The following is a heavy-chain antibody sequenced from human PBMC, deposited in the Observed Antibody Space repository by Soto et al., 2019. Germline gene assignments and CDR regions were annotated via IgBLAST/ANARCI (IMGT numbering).Heavy chain of an antibody. D-gene: IGHD5-18*01. Sequence: QVQLVQSGAEVKKPGASVKVSCKASGYTFTSYYMHWVRQAPGQGLEWMGIINPSGGSTSYAQKFQGRVTMIRDPSTSTVYMELSSVRSEDTAVDYCARDPPGGDTGMGYGMDVWGQGTTVTVSS. V-gene: IGHV1-46*01. J-gene: IGHJ6*02. CDR3: ARDPPGGDTGMGYGMDV. CDR1: GYTFTSYY. CDR2: INPSGGST.